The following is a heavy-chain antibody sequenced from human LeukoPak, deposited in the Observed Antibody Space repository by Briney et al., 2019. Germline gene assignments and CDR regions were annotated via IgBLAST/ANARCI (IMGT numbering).Heavy chain of an antibody. CDR2: ISWNSGRT. Sequence: GGSLRLSCTASGFTFDDYAMDWVRHVPGKGLEWVSGISWNSGRTDYADSVKGRFTISRDNAKNSLYLQMNSVRAEDMALYYCAKDMGYSSTGAFDIWGQGTMVSVSS. CDR3: AKDMGYSSTGAFDI. CDR1: GFTFDDYA. D-gene: IGHD6-19*01. V-gene: IGHV3-9*03. J-gene: IGHJ3*02.